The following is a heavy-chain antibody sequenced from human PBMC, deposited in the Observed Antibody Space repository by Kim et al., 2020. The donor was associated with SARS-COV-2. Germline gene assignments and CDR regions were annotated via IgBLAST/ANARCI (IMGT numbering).Heavy chain of an antibody. V-gene: IGHV5-51*01. CDR1: GYTFTNYW. CDR2: FFPDDSDI. D-gene: IGHD3-9*01. Sequence: GESLKISCQASGYTFTNYWIAWLRQTPGKGLEWVGNFFPDDSDIVYNPSFEGQVTISADKSITTSYLHWNSLKASDTAIYYCARRGYDTLTGYSYYFDNGGQGTLVSVSS. J-gene: IGHJ4*02. CDR3: ARRGYDTLTGYSYYFDN.